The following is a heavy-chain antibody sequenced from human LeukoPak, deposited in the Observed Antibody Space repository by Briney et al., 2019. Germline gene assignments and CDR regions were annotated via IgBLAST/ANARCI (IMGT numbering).Heavy chain of an antibody. V-gene: IGHV3-11*01. Sequence: PGGSLRLSCAASGFTFSDYYMSWIRQAPGKGLEWVSYISSSGSTICYADSVKGRFTFSRDNAKSSLYLQMNSLRAEDTAVYYCARVQPHYYDSSGYPPDYWGQGTLVTVSS. CDR3: ARVQPHYYDSSGYPPDY. D-gene: IGHD3-22*01. CDR2: ISSSGSTI. J-gene: IGHJ4*02. CDR1: GFTFSDYY.